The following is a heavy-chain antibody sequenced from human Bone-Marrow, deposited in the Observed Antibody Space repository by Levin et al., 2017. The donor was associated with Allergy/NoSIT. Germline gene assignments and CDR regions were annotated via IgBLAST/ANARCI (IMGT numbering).Heavy chain of an antibody. V-gene: IGHV3-21*01. J-gene: IGHJ4*02. CDR1: GFTFSSYS. D-gene: IGHD3-22*01. CDR3: ARGVEYSYYDSSGCSFDY. CDR2: ISSSSSYI. Sequence: PGGSLRLSCAASGFTFSSYSMNWVRQAPGKGLEWVSSISSSSSYIYYADSVKGRFTISRDNAKNSLYLQMNSLRAEDTAVYYCARGVEYSYYDSSGCSFDYWGQGTLVTVSS.